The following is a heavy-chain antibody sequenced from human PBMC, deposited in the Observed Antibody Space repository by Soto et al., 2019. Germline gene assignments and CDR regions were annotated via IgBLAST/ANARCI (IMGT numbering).Heavy chain of an antibody. J-gene: IGHJ6*02. CDR1: GFTFSDYY. CDR2: ISSSGSTI. D-gene: IGHD4-17*01. CDR3: ARPTVTPHYGMDV. Sequence: QVQLVESGGGLVKPGGSLRLSCAASGFTFSDYYMSWIRQAPGKGLEWVSYISSSGSTIYYAASVKGRFTISRDNTKNAVDLQINSSRAEDTAVYYCARPTVTPHYGMDVWGQGTTVTVSS. V-gene: IGHV3-11*01.